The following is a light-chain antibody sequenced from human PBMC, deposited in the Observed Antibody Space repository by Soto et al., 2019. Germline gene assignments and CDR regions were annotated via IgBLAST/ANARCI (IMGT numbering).Light chain of an antibody. CDR3: RSHTXYNTRV. CDR1: SSDVGGYNF. J-gene: IGLJ1*01. CDR2: EVS. Sequence: QSALAQPASVSGSPGQSIAISCTGTSSDVGGYNFVSWYQQHPGKAPKLMIHEVSNRPSGVSDRFSGSKSGNTASLTISGLQADDEADNYCRSHTXYNTRVFGTGTKVTVL. V-gene: IGLV2-14*01.